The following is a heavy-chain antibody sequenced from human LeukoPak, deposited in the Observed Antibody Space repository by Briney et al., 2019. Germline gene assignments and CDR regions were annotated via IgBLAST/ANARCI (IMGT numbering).Heavy chain of an antibody. CDR2: ISAYNGNT. CDR3: ARGNYGGDCYSFDY. Sequence: ASVKVSCKASGYTFTSHGIIWVRQAPGQGLEWMAWISAYNGNTNYAQKLQGRVTVTTETSTSTAYMELRSLRSDDTAVYYCARGNYGGDCYSFDYWGQGTLVTVSS. J-gene: IGHJ4*02. CDR1: GYTFTSHG. D-gene: IGHD2-21*02. V-gene: IGHV1-18*01.